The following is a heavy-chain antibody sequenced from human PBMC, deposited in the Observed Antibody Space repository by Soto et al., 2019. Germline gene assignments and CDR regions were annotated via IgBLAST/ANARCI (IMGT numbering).Heavy chain of an antibody. CDR2: IYYSGST. D-gene: IGHD3-10*01. V-gene: IGHV4-39*01. Sequence: QLQLQESGPGLVKPSETLSLTCTVSGGSISSSSYYWGWIRQPPGKGLEWIGSIYYSGSTYYNPSLTSRVTISVDTSKNQFSLKLSSVTAADTAVYYCARRRGQNWFDPWGQGTLVTVSS. CDR1: GGSISSSSYY. CDR3: ARRRGQNWFDP. J-gene: IGHJ5*02.